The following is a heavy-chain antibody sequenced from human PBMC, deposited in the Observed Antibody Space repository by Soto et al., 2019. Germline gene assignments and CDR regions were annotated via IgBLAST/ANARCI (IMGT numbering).Heavy chain of an antibody. Sequence: PSETLSLTCAVSGGSISSGGYSWSWIRQPPGKGLEWIGYIYHSGSTYYNPSLKSRVTISVDRSKNQFSLKLSSVTAADTAVYYCARGSSWLGNYNWFDPWGQGTRVTVS. D-gene: IGHD6-19*01. CDR2: IYHSGST. V-gene: IGHV4-30-2*01. J-gene: IGHJ5*02. CDR1: GGSISSGGYS. CDR3: ARGSSWLGNYNWFDP.